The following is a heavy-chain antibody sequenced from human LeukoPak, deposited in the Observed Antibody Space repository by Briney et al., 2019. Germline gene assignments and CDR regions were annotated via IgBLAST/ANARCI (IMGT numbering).Heavy chain of an antibody. Sequence: GASVKVSCKASGYTFTGYYMHWVRQAPGQGLEWMGRINPNSGGTNYAQKFQGRVTMTRDTSISTAYMELSRLRSDDTAVYYCARDIVVVVAATGSYYYYGMDVWGQGTTVTVSS. J-gene: IGHJ6*02. D-gene: IGHD2-15*01. V-gene: IGHV1-2*06. CDR3: ARDIVVVVAATGSYYYYGMDV. CDR1: GYTFTGYY. CDR2: INPNSGGT.